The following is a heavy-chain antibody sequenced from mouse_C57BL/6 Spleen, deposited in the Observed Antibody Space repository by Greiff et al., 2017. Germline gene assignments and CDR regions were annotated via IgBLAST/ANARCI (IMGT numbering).Heavy chain of an antibody. Sequence: EVQLVESEGGLVQPGSSMKLSCTASGFTFSDYYMACVRQVPEKGLEWVANINYDGSSTYYLDSLKSRFIISRDNAKNILYLQMSSLKSEDTATYYCARDGVITTVGGFAYWGQGTLVTVSA. CDR1: GFTFSDYY. V-gene: IGHV5-16*01. CDR3: ARDGVITTVGGFAY. J-gene: IGHJ3*01. D-gene: IGHD1-1*01. CDR2: INYDGSST.